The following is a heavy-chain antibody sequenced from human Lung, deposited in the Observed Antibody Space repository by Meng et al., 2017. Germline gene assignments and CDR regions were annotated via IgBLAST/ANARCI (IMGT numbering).Heavy chain of an antibody. V-gene: IGHV4-34*01. Sequence: HAQQQQVGAGLLMTSANPSLTCAVYGAANSGSYWGWIRQSPAKGLEWIGKINHGGSTNYNTSLESRVTISVDTPKNQFSLRLTSMTVADTDVYYCARERHSTIIRGVIDFWGQGALVTVSS. J-gene: IGHJ4*02. CDR1: GAANSGSY. D-gene: IGHD3-10*01. CDR3: ARERHSTIIRGVIDF. CDR2: INHGGST.